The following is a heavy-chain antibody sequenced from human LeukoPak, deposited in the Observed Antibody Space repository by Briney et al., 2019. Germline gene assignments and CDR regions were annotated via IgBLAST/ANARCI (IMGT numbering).Heavy chain of an antibody. D-gene: IGHD3-10*01. CDR3: ARDYFGSGSYYLPFEY. CDR1: GFTFSGYA. Sequence: GGSLRLSCAASGFTFSGYAMSWVRQAPGKGLEWVSAISGSGGNTYYADSVKGRFTISRDNSKNTLYLQMISLRAEDTAVYYCARDYFGSGSYYLPFEYWGQGTLVTVSS. J-gene: IGHJ4*02. CDR2: ISGSGGNT. V-gene: IGHV3-23*01.